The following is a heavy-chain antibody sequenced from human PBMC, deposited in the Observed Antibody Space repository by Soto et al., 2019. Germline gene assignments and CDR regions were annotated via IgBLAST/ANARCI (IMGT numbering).Heavy chain of an antibody. CDR2: TRADSGDV. CDR1: GYTFTMYG. J-gene: IGHJ4*02. Sequence: QAHLVQSGGEVKKPGASVKLSCKASGYTFTMYGLIWVRQAPGQGPEWMGWTRADSGDVRYAEKFRGRLTLTTDTSTSTAYMELRSLRSDDTAVYYCARDDSSGYYWALDYWGRGTLVTVSS. CDR3: ARDDSSGYYWALDY. V-gene: IGHV1-18*04. D-gene: IGHD3-22*01.